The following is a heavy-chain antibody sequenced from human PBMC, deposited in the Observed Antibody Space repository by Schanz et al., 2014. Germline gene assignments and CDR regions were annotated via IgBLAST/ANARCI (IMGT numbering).Heavy chain of an antibody. D-gene: IGHD1-7*01. CDR1: GGSISSGAYS. CDR3: ATWSETRLFHN. J-gene: IGHJ4*02. V-gene: IGHV4-30-4*07. CDR2: IYSSGST. Sequence: QVQLQESGPRLVKPSQTLSLTCTVSGGSISSGAYSWSWIRQPPGKRPEWIGYIYSSGSTYYNPSLKSRVSMSIDTSKNQFSRKLSSVTAADTAAYYCATWSETRLFHNWGQGTLVTVSS.